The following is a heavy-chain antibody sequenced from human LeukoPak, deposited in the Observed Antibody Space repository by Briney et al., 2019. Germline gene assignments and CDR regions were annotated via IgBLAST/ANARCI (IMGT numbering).Heavy chain of an antibody. CDR2: ISGSGGST. Sequence: GGSLRLSCEASGFTFSNFWMSWVRQAPGKGLEWVSAISGSGGSTYYADSVKGRFTISRDNSKNTLYLQMNSLRAEDTAVYYCARGGWLRGPNWFDPWGQGTLVTVSS. V-gene: IGHV3-23*01. CDR1: GFTFSNFW. J-gene: IGHJ5*02. CDR3: ARGGWLRGPNWFDP. D-gene: IGHD5-12*01.